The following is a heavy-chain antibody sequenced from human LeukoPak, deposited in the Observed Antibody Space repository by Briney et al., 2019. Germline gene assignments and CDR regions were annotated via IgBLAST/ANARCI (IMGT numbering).Heavy chain of an antibody. J-gene: IGHJ4*02. CDR1: GYTFTSYD. CDR2: INPSGGSA. D-gene: IGHD4-17*01. V-gene: IGHV1-46*01. CDR3: ARTLVDDYGDSNFDY. Sequence: ASVKVSCKASGYTFTSYDINWVRQATGQGLEWMGIINPSGGSASYAQKFQGRVTMTRDTSTSTVYMELSSLRSEDTAVYYCARTLVDDYGDSNFDYWGQGTLVTVSS.